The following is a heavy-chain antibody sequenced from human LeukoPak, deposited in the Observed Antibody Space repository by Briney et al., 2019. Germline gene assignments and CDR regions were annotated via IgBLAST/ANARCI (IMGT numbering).Heavy chain of an antibody. D-gene: IGHD5-18*01. CDR3: ARPEYRYGYILDY. Sequence: ASVKASCKASGYTFTGHYIHWVRQAPGQGLEWMGWIKPDSGATNYAQKFQGRVTMTRDTSISTAHMELSRLTSDDTAVYYCARPEYRYGYILDYWGQGTLVTVSS. CDR1: GYTFTGHY. J-gene: IGHJ4*02. V-gene: IGHV1-2*02. CDR2: IKPDSGAT.